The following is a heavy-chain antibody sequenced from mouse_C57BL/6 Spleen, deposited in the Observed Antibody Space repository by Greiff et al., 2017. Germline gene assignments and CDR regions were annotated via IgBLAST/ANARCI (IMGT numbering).Heavy chain of an antibody. CDR2: INPNNGGT. CDR3: ARHSAHWYFDV. V-gene: IGHV1-18*01. CDR1: GYTFTDYN. D-gene: IGHD6-1*01. J-gene: IGHJ1*03. Sequence: EVKLMESGPELVKPGASVKIPCKASGYTFTDYNMDWVKQSHGKSLEWIGDINPNNGGTIYNQKFKGKATLTVDKSSSTAYMELRRLTSEDTAVYYCARHSAHWYFDVWGTGTTVTVSS.